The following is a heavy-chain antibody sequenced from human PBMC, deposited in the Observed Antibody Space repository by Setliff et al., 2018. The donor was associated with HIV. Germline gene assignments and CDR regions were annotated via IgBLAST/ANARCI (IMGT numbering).Heavy chain of an antibody. J-gene: IGHJ6*03. CDR2: IYHGGRA. Sequence: KTSETLSLTCAVYGGSFSDYSWTWIRRSPGKGLEWIGEIYHGGRADYNPSLTSRVTMSVDSSKKQFSLRLSSVDAADTAVYYCARGRCSGGTCPGRYSYLHIDVWGKGTTVTVSS. D-gene: IGHD2-15*01. V-gene: IGHV4-34*01. CDR3: ARGRCSGGTCPGRYSYLHIDV. CDR1: GGSFSDYS.